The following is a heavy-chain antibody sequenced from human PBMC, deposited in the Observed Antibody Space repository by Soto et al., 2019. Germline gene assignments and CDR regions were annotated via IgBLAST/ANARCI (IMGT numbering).Heavy chain of an antibody. J-gene: IGHJ3*02. CDR3: AREGGDRGTIFGVVFGAFDI. Sequence: GGSLRLSCAASGFTFSSYAMHWVRQAPGKGLEWVAVISYDGSNKYYADSVKGRFTISRDNSKNTLYLQMNSLRAEDTAVYYCAREGGDRGTIFGVVFGAFDIWGQGTMVTVSS. V-gene: IGHV3-30-3*01. D-gene: IGHD3-3*01. CDR2: ISYDGSNK. CDR1: GFTFSSYA.